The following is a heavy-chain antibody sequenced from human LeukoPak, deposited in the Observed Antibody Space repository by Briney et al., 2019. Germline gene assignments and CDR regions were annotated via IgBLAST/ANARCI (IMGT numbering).Heavy chain of an antibody. CDR3: ARDARYDFWSGYYSNWFDP. Sequence: ASVKVSCKASGGTFSSYAIRWVRQAPGQGLEWMGWISAYNGNTNYAQKLQGGVTMTTDTSTSTAYMELRSLRSDDTAVYYCARDARYDFWSGYYSNWFDPWGQGTLVTVSS. CDR2: ISAYNGNT. CDR1: GGTFSSYA. D-gene: IGHD3-3*01. V-gene: IGHV1-18*01. J-gene: IGHJ5*02.